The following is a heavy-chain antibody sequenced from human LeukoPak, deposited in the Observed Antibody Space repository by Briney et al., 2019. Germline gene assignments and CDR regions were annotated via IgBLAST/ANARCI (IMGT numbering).Heavy chain of an antibody. V-gene: IGHV3-20*04. CDR2: INWNGGST. CDR3: ARHREQWLGYYYYYYYMDV. CDR1: GFTFDDYG. J-gene: IGHJ6*03. D-gene: IGHD6-19*01. Sequence: GGSLRLSCAASGFTFDDYGMSWVRQAPGKGLEWVSGINWNGGSTGYADSVKGRFTISRDNAKNSLYLQMNSLRAEDTALYYCARHREQWLGYYYYYYYMDVWGKGTTVTISS.